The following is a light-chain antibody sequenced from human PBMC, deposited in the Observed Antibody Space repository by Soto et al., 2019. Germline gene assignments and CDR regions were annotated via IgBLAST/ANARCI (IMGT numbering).Light chain of an antibody. Sequence: ENRLTQSPGTLSLSPGERATLSCRASQSIGTNYVAWFQQKPGQAPTLLIYAASRRATGIPDRFSGSVSGTEFTLTISRLEPEDFAVYFCQQYSSTPRTFGQGTKVEFK. CDR2: AAS. CDR1: QSIGTNY. CDR3: QQYSSTPRT. J-gene: IGKJ1*01. V-gene: IGKV3-20*01.